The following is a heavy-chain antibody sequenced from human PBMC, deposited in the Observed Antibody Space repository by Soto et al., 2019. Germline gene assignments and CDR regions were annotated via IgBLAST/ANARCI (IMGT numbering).Heavy chain of an antibody. D-gene: IGHD6-13*01. CDR2: ISYDGSNE. Sequence: QVQLVESGGGVVQPGRSLTLSCEVSGFTFSSYGMHWVRQAPGKGLEWVAVISYDGSNEYYAASVKGRFTISRDNSKNTLYLQMNSLRVEDTAVYYCGGSSSWMNYLDYWGQGTLVTVSS. CDR3: GGSSSWMNYLDY. J-gene: IGHJ4*02. CDR1: GFTFSSYG. V-gene: IGHV3-30*03.